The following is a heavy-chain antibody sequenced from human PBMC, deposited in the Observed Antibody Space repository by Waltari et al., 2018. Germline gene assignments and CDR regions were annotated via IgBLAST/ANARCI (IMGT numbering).Heavy chain of an antibody. Sequence: QVQLVQSGAEVKKPGASVKVSCKVSGYTLTELSIHWVRKAPGKGREWMGWFEPEEGETIYAQKVQVRSTMNEDTSTDTADMELSSLRSEDTAVYYCAARYCSGGSCYVGFQHWGQGTLVTVSS. CDR1: GYTLTELS. V-gene: IGHV1-24*01. D-gene: IGHD2-15*01. CDR2: FEPEEGET. J-gene: IGHJ1*01. CDR3: AARYCSGGSCYVGFQH.